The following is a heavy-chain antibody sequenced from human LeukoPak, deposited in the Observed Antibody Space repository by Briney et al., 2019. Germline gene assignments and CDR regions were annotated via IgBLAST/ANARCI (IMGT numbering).Heavy chain of an antibody. V-gene: IGHV4-34*01. CDR1: GGSFSGYY. D-gene: IGHD6-19*01. J-gene: IGHJ3*02. CDR2: INHSGST. Sequence: RTSETLSLTCAVYGGSFSGYYWSWIRQPPGKGLEWIGEINHSGSTNYNPSLKSRVTISVDTSKNQFSPKLSSVTAADTAVYYCARRQFDAFDIWGQGTMVTVSS. CDR3: ARRQFDAFDI.